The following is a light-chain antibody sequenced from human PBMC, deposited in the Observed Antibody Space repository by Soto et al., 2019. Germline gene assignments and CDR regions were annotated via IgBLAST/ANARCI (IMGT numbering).Light chain of an antibody. J-gene: IGLJ2*01. CDR1: SSDVGAFNF. V-gene: IGLV2-14*03. CDR3: TSHTTTSPPVL. CDR2: DVR. Sequence: QSALTQPASVSGSPGQSITISCTGTSSDVGAFNFVSWYQQHPGKAPKLMIYDVRHRPSGVSDRFSGSKSGNTASLTIYGLQAEDEADYYCTSHTTTSPPVLFGGGTELIVL.